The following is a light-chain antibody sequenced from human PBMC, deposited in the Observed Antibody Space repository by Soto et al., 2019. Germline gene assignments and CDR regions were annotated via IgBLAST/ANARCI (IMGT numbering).Light chain of an antibody. CDR2: GNR. Sequence: QAVVTQPPSVSGAPGQRVTISCTGNNSNLGAGYDVHWYQQLPGAAPKLVIFGNRDRPSGVPERFSGSKSGTSASLAITGLQAEDEADYYCQAYDYSLTAFVFGGGTKLTVL. J-gene: IGLJ3*02. CDR1: NSNLGAGYD. V-gene: IGLV1-40*01. CDR3: QAYDYSLTAFV.